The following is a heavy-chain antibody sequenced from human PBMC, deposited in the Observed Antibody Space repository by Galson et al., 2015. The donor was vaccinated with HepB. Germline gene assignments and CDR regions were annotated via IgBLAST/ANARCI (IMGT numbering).Heavy chain of an antibody. J-gene: IGHJ6*02. CDR3: ARGGGPFRLWVLGGDYYHYGMDV. CDR1: GYTFTSYD. D-gene: IGHD3-16*01. Sequence: SVKVSCKASGYTFTSYDINWVRQATGQGLEWMGWMNPNSGNTGYAQKFQGRVTMTRNTSISTAYMELSSLRSEETAVYYCARGGGPFRLWVLGGDYYHYGMDVWGQGTTVTVSS. V-gene: IGHV1-8*01. CDR2: MNPNSGNT.